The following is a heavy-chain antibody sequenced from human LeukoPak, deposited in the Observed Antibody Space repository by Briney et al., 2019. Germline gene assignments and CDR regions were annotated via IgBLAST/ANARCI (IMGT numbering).Heavy chain of an antibody. J-gene: IGHJ6*02. D-gene: IGHD5-12*01. CDR1: GFTFSSYS. Sequence: PGGSLRLSCAASGFTFSSYSMNWVRQAPGKGLEWVSYITSSSRTIYYADSVKGRFTISRDNAKNSLYLQMNSLRAEDTALYYCAKDSTIVATIEHSHGMDVWGQGTTVTVSS. CDR2: ITSSSRTI. CDR3: AKDSTIVATIEHSHGMDV. V-gene: IGHV3-48*04.